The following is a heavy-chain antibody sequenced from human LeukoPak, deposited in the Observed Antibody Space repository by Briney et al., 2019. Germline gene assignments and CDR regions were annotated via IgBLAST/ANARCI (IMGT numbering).Heavy chain of an antibody. CDR3: VRDDGATKPC. CDR1: GFTLSSYW. V-gene: IGHV3-7*01. D-gene: IGHD1-26*01. J-gene: IGHJ4*02. CDR2: IKRDGSEK. Sequence: GGSLRLSCAASGFTLSSYWMSWVRQAPGKGLEWVANIKRDGSEKYYVDSVKGRFGISRDNAKNSLYLQMNSLRVEDTAVYYCVRDDGATKPCWGQGTLVTVSS.